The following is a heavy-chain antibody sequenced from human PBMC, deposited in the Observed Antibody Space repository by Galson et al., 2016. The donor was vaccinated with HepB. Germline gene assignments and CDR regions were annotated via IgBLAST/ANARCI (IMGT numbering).Heavy chain of an antibody. CDR1: EFTFSTYV. CDR3: ARATDSSWHNFDY. CDR2: ISNDGNIK. V-gene: IGHV3-30*06. J-gene: IGHJ4*02. Sequence: SLRLSCAGSEFTFSTYVMHWVRQAPGKGPQWVTVISNDGNIKTYADSVKGRFTISIDNSRNTVFLQMNSLGPEDTAVYYWARATDSSWHNFDYWGQGTLVTVSS. D-gene: IGHD6-13*01.